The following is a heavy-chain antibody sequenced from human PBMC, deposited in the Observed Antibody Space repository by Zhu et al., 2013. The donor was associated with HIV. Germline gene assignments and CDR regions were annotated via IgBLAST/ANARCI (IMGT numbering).Heavy chain of an antibody. CDR1: GYTFTDYY. V-gene: IGHV1-69-2*01. CDR3: ATVHCSSTSCSSYYYYYYGMDV. D-gene: IGHD2-2*01. J-gene: IGHJ6*02. Sequence: EVQLVQSGAEVKKPGATVKISCKVSGYTFTDYYMHWVQQAPGKGLEWMGLVDPEDGETIYAEKFQGRVTITADTSTDTAYMELSSLRSEDTAVYYCATVHCSSTSCSSYYYYYYGMDVWGQGTTVTVSS. CDR2: VDPEDGET.